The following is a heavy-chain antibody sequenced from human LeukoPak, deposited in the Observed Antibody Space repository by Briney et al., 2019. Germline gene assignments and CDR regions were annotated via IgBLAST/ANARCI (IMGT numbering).Heavy chain of an antibody. J-gene: IGHJ5*02. V-gene: IGHV3-21*01. D-gene: IGHD3-22*01. CDR1: GFTFSSYS. CDR3: ARDSDYYDSSGYYLNWFDP. Sequence: GGSLRLSCAASGFTFSSYSMNWVRQAPGKGLGWVSSISSSSSYIYYADSVKGRFTISRDNAKNSLYLQMNSLRAEDTAVYYCARDSDYYDSSGYYLNWFDPWGQGTLVTVSS. CDR2: ISSSSSYI.